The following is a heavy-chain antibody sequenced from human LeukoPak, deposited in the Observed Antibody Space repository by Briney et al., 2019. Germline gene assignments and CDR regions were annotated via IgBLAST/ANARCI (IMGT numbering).Heavy chain of an antibody. J-gene: IGHJ4*02. CDR3: ARVGSQLVLDY. V-gene: IGHV4-59*12. D-gene: IGHD6-6*01. Sequence: SETLSLTCTVSGGSISSYYWSWIRQPPGKGLEWIGYVYYTGSTNYNPSLKSRVTMSVDTSKNQFSLKLSSVTAADTAVYYCARVGSQLVLDYWGQGTLVTVSS. CDR2: VYYTGST. CDR1: GGSISSYY.